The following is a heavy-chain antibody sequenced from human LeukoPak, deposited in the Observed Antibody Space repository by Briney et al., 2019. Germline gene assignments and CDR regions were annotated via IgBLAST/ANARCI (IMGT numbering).Heavy chain of an antibody. CDR2: INHSGST. V-gene: IGHV4-34*01. Sequence: SETLSLTCAVYGGSLTNHYWIWIRQPPGKGLEWIGEINHSGSTNYNPSLKGRLTISVDTTKSQFFLKLSSVTAADTAVYYCARGPAAVHPWGQGTLVTVSS. CDR3: ARGPAAVHP. CDR1: GGSLTNHY. D-gene: IGHD6-13*01. J-gene: IGHJ5*02.